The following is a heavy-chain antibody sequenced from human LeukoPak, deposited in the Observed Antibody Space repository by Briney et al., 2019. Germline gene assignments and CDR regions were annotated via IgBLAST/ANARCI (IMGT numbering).Heavy chain of an antibody. Sequence: GGSLRLSCAASGFTFSSYDMHWVRQATGKGLEWVSAIGTAGDTYYPGSVKGRFTISRENAKNSLYLQMISLRAGDTAVYYCARGQQQLAPWYFDLWGRGTLVTVSS. CDR3: ARGQQQLAPWYFDL. V-gene: IGHV3-13*01. D-gene: IGHD6-13*01. J-gene: IGHJ2*01. CDR2: IGTAGDT. CDR1: GFTFSSYD.